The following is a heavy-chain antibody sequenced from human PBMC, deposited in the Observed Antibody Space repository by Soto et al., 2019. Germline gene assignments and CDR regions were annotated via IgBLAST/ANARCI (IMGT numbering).Heavy chain of an antibody. CDR3: ARGVRYSSSWYNWFDP. V-gene: IGHV4-34*01. D-gene: IGHD6-13*01. CDR2: INHSGST. Sequence: SEPVPHLRCLWWVLQWLLLELDPPAPGKGLEWIGEINHSGSTNYNPSLKSRVTISVDTSKNQFSLKLSSVTAADTAVYYCARGVRYSSSWYNWFDPWGQGTLVTVSS. CDR1: WVLQWLL. J-gene: IGHJ5*02.